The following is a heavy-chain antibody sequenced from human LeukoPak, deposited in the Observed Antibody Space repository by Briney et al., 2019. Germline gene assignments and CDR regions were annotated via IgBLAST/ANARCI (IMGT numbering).Heavy chain of an antibody. J-gene: IGHJ4*02. CDR1: GYTFTSYD. CDR2: MNPNSGNT. D-gene: IGHD3-22*01. V-gene: IGHV1-8*01. Sequence: ASVKVSCKASGYTFTSYDINWVRQATGQGLEWMGWMNPNSGNTGYAQKFQGRVTMTRNTSISTAYMELSSLRSEDTAVYYCARAGGGYYYDSSGYYLSDYWGQGTLVTVSS. CDR3: ARAGGGYYYDSSGYYLSDY.